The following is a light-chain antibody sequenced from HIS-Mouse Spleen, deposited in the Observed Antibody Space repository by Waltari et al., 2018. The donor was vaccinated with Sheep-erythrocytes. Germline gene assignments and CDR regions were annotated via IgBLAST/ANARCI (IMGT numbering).Light chain of an antibody. Sequence: QSALTPPASVSGSPGQSITIPCTGTSRAFGCYNLVSWYQQHPGKATKLMIYQGSKRPSGVSNRFSGSKSGNTASLTISGLQAEDEADYYCCSYAGSSTPWVFGGGTKLTVL. V-gene: IGLV2-23*01. CDR3: CSYAGSSTPWV. CDR1: SRAFGCYNL. CDR2: QGS. J-gene: IGLJ3*02.